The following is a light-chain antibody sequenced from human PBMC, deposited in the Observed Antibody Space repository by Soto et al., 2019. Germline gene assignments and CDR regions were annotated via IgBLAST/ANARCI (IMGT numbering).Light chain of an antibody. V-gene: IGKV3-20*01. Sequence: EIVLTQSPGTLSLSPGETATLSCRASQSVSSSYLAWYQQKPGQAPRLLIYGASSRATGIPDRFSGSGSETDFILTISRLEPEDFAVYYCQQYGRSLWTLGQGTKVDIK. J-gene: IGKJ1*01. CDR2: GAS. CDR3: QQYGRSLWT. CDR1: QSVSSSY.